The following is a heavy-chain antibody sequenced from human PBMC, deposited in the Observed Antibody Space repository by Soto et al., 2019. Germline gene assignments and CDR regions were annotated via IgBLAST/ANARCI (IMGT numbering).Heavy chain of an antibody. D-gene: IGHD1-26*01. CDR1: GFTFTKAY. CDR2: IKGSHAGGTR. Sequence: EVQLVESGGGLVEPGGSIRLSCVASGFTFTKAYMTWVRQAPGKGLEWVGRIKGSHAGGTRDYATSVKGGFTISRDDSKNPLYLQMNSLKTEDTSVYDCATEGGYPGSNFYGAYWGQGTLVTVSS. V-gene: IGHV3-15*01. CDR3: ATEGGYPGSNFYGAY. J-gene: IGHJ4*02.